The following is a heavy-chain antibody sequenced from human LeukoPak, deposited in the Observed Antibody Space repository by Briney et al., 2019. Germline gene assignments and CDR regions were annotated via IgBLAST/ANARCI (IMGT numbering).Heavy chain of an antibody. CDR1: GFILSDYY. D-gene: IGHD2-8*02. V-gene: IGHV3-72*01. J-gene: IGHJ4*02. Sequence: PGGSLRLSCATSGFILSDYYMDWVRQTPEKGLEWVARSRQKARGYSTEYAASVKGRFTISRDESNSLLFLQMNSLEIEDTAVYFRVRGVTGSCFDNWGQGTLVTVSS. CDR2: SRQKARGYST. CDR3: VRGVTGSCFDN.